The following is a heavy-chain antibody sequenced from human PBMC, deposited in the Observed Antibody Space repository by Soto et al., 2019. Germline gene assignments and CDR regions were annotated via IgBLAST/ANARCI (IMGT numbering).Heavy chain of an antibody. CDR2: ISYDGSNK. CDR3: AKIYYYDSSGYEPLDY. D-gene: IGHD3-22*01. V-gene: IGHV3-30*18. CDR1: GFTFSSYG. J-gene: IGHJ4*02. Sequence: PVGSLRLSCAASGFTFSSYGMHWVRQAPGKGLEWVAVISYDGSNKYYADSVKGRFTISRDNSKNTLYLQMNSLGAEDTAVYYCAKIYYYDSSGYEPLDYWGQGTLVTVSS.